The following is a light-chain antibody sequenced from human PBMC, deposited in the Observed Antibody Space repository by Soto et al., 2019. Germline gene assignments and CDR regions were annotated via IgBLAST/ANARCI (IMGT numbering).Light chain of an antibody. J-gene: IGKJ2*01. Sequence: DIQMTQSPSSLSASVGDRVTITCRASQSISSYLNWYQPKPGKAPKLLIYAASSLPSGVPSRVSGSGSGTDFTLTISSLQPEDFATYDCQHSYITPYTFGQGTKLEIK. CDR2: AAS. CDR1: QSISSY. CDR3: QHSYITPYT. V-gene: IGKV1-39*01.